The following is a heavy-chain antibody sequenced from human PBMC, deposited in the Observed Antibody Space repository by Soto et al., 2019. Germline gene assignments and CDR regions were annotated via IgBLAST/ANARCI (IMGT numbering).Heavy chain of an antibody. J-gene: IGHJ4*02. D-gene: IGHD6-19*01. CDR3: VQTTGWPGFDF. CDR1: GFTVCSKY. Sequence: GGSPRLSCAASGFTVCSKYMTWVRQAPGKGLEWVSVIYGGGTTYYADSVKGRFTISRDNSKNTLYLQMNSLRAEDTAVYYCVQTTGWPGFDFWGQGTLVTVS. V-gene: IGHV3-53*01. CDR2: IYGGGTT.